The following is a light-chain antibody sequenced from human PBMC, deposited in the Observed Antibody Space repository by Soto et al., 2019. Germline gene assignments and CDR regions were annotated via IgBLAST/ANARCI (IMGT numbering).Light chain of an antibody. Sequence: QSVLTQPPSASGTPGQRVTISCSGSSSNIGSNTVNWYQQLPGTAPKLLIYSNNQRPSGVPDRFSGSKSGTSASLAISGLQSEDEADYYCAAWDDRLNGPVFGGGTNLTVL. CDR2: SNN. CDR3: AAWDDRLNGPV. CDR1: SSNIGSNT. J-gene: IGLJ2*01. V-gene: IGLV1-44*01.